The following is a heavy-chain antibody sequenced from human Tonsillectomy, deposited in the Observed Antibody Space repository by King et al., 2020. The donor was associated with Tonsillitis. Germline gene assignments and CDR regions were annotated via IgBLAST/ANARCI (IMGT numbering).Heavy chain of an antibody. J-gene: IGHJ5*02. CDR1: GFAFGDYT. CDR3: VKEGLGPYNWFDP. V-gene: IGHV3-43*01. Sequence: VQLVESGGVVVQPGGSLRLSCAASGFAFGDYTMHWVRQGPGKGLEWVGLIHKNGGQTHYADSVKGRFTISRDNSKYSLYLQMNSLRPEDTALYHCVKEGLGPYNWFDPWGQGTLVIVSS. D-gene: IGHD3-10*01. CDR2: IHKNGGQT.